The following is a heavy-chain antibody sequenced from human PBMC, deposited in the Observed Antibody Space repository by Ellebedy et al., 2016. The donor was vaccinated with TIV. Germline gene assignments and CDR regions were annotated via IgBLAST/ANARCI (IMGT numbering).Heavy chain of an antibody. D-gene: IGHD5/OR15-5a*01. CDR2: ISYNDDET. V-gene: IGHV3-23*01. CDR1: GFTFYSHD. J-gene: IGHJ4*02. Sequence: GESLKISCATSGFTFYSHDVNWVRQAPGKGLQWVSSISYNDDETFYADSVQGRFTISRDNSQNTLYLLMNSLRGDDTAIYYCARALNHVDTVSTAPLDCWGQGTLVTVSS. CDR3: ARALNHVDTVSTAPLDC.